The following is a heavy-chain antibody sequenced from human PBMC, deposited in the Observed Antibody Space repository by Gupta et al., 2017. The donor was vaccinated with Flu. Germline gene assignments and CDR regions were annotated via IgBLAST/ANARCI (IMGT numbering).Heavy chain of an antibody. J-gene: IGHJ1*01. CDR3: VKDAGYGEYAY. CDR1: GFTCSAFG. V-gene: IGHV3-23*01. CDR2: ISGGTT. D-gene: IGHD4-17*01. Sequence: EVQLLESGGDLAQPGGSLRLSCTASGFTCSAFGMRLVRQAPGKGLEWVSTISGGTTYYADSVKGRFTISRDTSRNTLFLQMNSLRAEDTAVYYCVKDAGYGEYAYWGQGTLLTVSS.